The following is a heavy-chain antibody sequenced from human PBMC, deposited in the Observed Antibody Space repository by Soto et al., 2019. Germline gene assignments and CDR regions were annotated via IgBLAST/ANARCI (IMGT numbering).Heavy chain of an antibody. CDR2: IYPGDSDT. CDR1: GYSFTNYW. J-gene: IGHJ3*02. D-gene: IGHD2-21*02. V-gene: IGHV5-51*01. CDR3: AIGGDWYFFDI. Sequence: GESLKISCKGSGYSFTNYWIGWVRQMPGKGLEWMGVIYPGDSDTRYNPSFEGQAIISSDKSISTVYPQWSSLKASDTAMYYCAIGGDWYFFDIWAQGTMVTVSS.